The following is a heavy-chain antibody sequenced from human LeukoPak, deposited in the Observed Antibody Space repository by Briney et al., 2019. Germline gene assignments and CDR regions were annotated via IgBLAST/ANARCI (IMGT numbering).Heavy chain of an antibody. D-gene: IGHD6-13*01. CDR2: ISYDGSNK. V-gene: IGHV3-30*04. CDR1: GFTFSSYA. Sequence: PGGSLRLSCAASGFTFSSYAMHWVCQAPGKGLEWVAVISYDGSNKYYADSVKGRFTISRDNSKNTLYLQMNSLRAEDTAVYYCARGVAAALGSFDYWGQGTLVTVSS. J-gene: IGHJ4*02. CDR3: ARGVAAALGSFDY.